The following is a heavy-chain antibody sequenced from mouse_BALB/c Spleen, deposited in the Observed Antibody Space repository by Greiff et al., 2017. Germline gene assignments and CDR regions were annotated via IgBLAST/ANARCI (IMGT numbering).Heavy chain of an antibody. CDR2: IYPGSGST. D-gene: IGHD1-2*01. Sequence: LQQPGSELVRPGASVKLSCKASGYTFTSYWMHWVKQRPGQGLEWIGNIYPGSGSTNYDEKFKSKATLTVDTSSSTAYMQLSSLTSEDSAVYYCTRGNSLLRLRYAMDYWGQGTSVTVSS. CDR1: GYTFTSYW. CDR3: TRGNSLLRLRYAMDY. V-gene: IGHV1S22*01. J-gene: IGHJ4*01.